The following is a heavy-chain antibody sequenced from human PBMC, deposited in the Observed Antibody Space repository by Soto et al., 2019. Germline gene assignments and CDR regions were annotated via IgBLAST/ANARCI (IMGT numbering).Heavy chain of an antibody. J-gene: IGHJ6*02. CDR3: AKSEAYDSRGYYYYGMDV. V-gene: IGHV3-23*01. CDR2: ISGSGGST. D-gene: IGHD3-22*01. CDR1: GFTFSSYW. Sequence: PGGSLRLSCAASGFTFSSYWMHWVRQAPGKGLVWVSAISGSGGSTYYADSVKGRFTISRDNSKNTLYLQMNSLRAEDTAVYYCAKSEAYDSRGYYYYGMDVWGQGTTVTVS.